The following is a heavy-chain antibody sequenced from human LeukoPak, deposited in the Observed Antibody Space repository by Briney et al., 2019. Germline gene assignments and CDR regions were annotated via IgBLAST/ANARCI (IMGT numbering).Heavy chain of an antibody. Sequence: TLSLTCAXYGGSXXGYYWSWIRQPPGKGLEWIGEINHSGSTNYNPSLKSRVTISVDTSKNQFSLKLSSVTAADTALYYCARLVRITMVRRVTTDYWAQGPPLTVSS. CDR2: INHSGST. CDR1: GGSXXGYY. V-gene: IGHV4-34*01. CDR3: ARLVRITMVRRVTTDY. D-gene: IGHD3-10*01. J-gene: IGHJ4*02.